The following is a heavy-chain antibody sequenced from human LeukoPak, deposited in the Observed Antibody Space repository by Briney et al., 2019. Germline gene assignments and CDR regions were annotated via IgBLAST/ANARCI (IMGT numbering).Heavy chain of an antibody. D-gene: IGHD7-27*01. J-gene: IGHJ4*02. CDR1: GCSISSGYY. V-gene: IGHV4-38-2*02. CDR2: IYHSGST. Sequence: SETLSLTCTVSGCSISSGYYWGWIRQPPGKGLEWIGSIYHSGSTYYNPSLKSRVTISVDTSKNRFSLKLSSVTAADTAVYYCARRGLGRLGIMDYWGQGTLVTVSS. CDR3: ARRGLGRLGIMDY.